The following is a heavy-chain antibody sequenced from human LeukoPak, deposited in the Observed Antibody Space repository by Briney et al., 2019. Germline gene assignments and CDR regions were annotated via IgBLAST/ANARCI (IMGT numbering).Heavy chain of an antibody. CDR2: IWYDGSNK. CDR1: GFTFSSYG. V-gene: IGHV3-33*01. Sequence: PGGSLRLSCAASGFTFSSYGMHRVRQAPGKGLEWVAVIWYDGSNKYYADSVKGRFTISRDNSKNTLYLQMNSLRAEDTAVYYCATRPVKDYYGMDVWGQGTTVTVSS. CDR3: ATRPVKDYYGMDV. J-gene: IGHJ6*02.